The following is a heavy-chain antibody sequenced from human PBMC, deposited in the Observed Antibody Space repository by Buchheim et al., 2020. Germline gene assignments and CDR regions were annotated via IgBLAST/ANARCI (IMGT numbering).Heavy chain of an antibody. V-gene: IGHV4-34*01. CDR2: INHSGST. CDR1: GGSFSGYY. Sequence: QVQLQQWGAGLLKPSETLSLTCAVYGGSFSGYYWSWIRQPPGKGLEWIGEINHSGSTNYNPSLKSRVTISVDTSKNQFSLKLSSVTAADTVVYYCARKVILTRIRGWFDPWGQGTL. CDR3: ARKVILTRIRGWFDP. J-gene: IGHJ5*02. D-gene: IGHD3-9*01.